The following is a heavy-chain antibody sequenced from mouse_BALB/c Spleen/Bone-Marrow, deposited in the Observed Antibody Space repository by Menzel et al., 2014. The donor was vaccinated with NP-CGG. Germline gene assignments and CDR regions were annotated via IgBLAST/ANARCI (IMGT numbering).Heavy chain of an antibody. Sequence: VQLVESGAELAKPGASVKMSCKASGYTFTSYWMHWVKQRPGQGLEWIGYINPSTGYTEYNQKFKDKATLTADKSSSTAYMQLSSLTSEDSAVYYCARIFPFTMVAVTYYYAMDYWGQGTSVTVSS. J-gene: IGHJ4*01. CDR1: GYTFTSYW. CDR3: ARIFPFTMVAVTYYYAMDY. V-gene: IGHV1-7*01. D-gene: IGHD1-1*02. CDR2: INPSTGYT.